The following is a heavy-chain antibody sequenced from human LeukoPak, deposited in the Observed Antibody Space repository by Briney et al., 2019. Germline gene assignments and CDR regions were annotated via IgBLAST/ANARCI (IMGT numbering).Heavy chain of an antibody. V-gene: IGHV4-39*07. D-gene: IGHD3-10*01. Sequence: KPSETLSLTCTVSYGSISDISYYWGWIRQPPGKGLEWIGSIYYSGRTYYNSSLKSRVTISVDTSKNQFSLKVASVTAADTAVYYCARGGDYYGSGSYYTLAYWGQGTLVTVSS. CDR2: IYYSGRT. J-gene: IGHJ4*02. CDR1: YGSISDISYY. CDR3: ARGGDYYGSGSYYTLAY.